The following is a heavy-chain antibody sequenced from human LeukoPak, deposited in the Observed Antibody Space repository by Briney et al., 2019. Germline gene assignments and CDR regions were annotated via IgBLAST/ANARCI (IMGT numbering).Heavy chain of an antibody. CDR2: IIPILGIA. V-gene: IGHV1-69*04. J-gene: IGHJ4*02. Sequence: GSSVKVSCKASGGTFSSYAISWVRQAPGQGLEWMGRIIPILGIANYAQKFQGRVTITADKSTSTAYMELSSLRSEDTAVYYCARGGVVVAASQFDYWGQGTLVTVSS. CDR1: GGTFSSYA. CDR3: ARGGVVVAASQFDY. D-gene: IGHD2-15*01.